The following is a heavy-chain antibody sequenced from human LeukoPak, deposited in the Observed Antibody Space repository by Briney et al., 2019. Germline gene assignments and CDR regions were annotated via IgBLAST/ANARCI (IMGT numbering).Heavy chain of an antibody. J-gene: IGHJ3*02. V-gene: IGHV1-18*01. CDR1: GYTFTSYG. CDR3: ARDRLITMVRGRAFDI. D-gene: IGHD3-10*01. Sequence: ASVKVTCTASGYTFTSYGVSWVRQAPGQGLEWMGWISAYNGNTNYAQKLQGRVTMTTDTSTSTAYMELRSLRSDDTAVCYCARDRLITMVRGRAFDIWGQGTMVTVSS. CDR2: ISAYNGNT.